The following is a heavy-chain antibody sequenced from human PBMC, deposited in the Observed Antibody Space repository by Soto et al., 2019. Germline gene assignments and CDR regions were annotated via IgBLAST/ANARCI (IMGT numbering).Heavy chain of an antibody. V-gene: IGHV3-15*01. D-gene: IGHD5-12*01. J-gene: IGHJ4*02. CDR2: IKSKTDGGTT. CDR3: TTGYSGYDFGPKPLDY. Sequence: GGSLRLSCAASGFTFSNAWMSWVRQAPGKGLEWVGRIKSKTDGGTTDYAAPVKGRFTISRDDSKNTLYPQMNSLKTEDTAVYYCTTGYSGYDFGPKPLDYWGQGTLVTVSS. CDR1: GFTFSNAW.